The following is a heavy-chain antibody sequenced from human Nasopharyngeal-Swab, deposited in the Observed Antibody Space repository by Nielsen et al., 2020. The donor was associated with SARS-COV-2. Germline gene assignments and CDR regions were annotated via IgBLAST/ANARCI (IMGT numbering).Heavy chain of an antibody. D-gene: IGHD6-19*01. Sequence: CTASGFNFHDYVMHWVRQAPGKGLEWVSSVSWNSGNIGYADSVKGRFTISRDNAKNSLYLQMHSLRAEDTAVYYCARADLAVAGTGGYYGMDVWGQGTTVTVSS. CDR2: VSWNSGNI. J-gene: IGHJ6*02. CDR1: GFNFHDYV. V-gene: IGHV3-9*01. CDR3: ARADLAVAGTGGYYGMDV.